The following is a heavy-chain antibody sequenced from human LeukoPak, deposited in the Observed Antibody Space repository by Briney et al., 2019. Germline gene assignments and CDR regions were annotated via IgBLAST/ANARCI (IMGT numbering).Heavy chain of an antibody. CDR2: IYYSGST. Sequence: SETLSLTCTVSGGSISSYYWSWIRQPPGKGLEWIGYIYYSGSTNYNPSLKSRVTISVDTSKNQFSLKLSSVTAADTAVYYCARGDYYDSSGYYHPNYFDYWGQGTLVTVSS. V-gene: IGHV4-59*08. CDR3: ARGDYYDSSGYYHPNYFDY. D-gene: IGHD3-22*01. CDR1: GGSISSYY. J-gene: IGHJ4*02.